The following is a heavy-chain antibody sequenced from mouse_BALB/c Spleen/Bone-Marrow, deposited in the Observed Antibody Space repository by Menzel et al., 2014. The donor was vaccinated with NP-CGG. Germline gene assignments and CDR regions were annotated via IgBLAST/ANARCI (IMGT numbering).Heavy chain of an antibody. CDR2: IYPSDSYT. CDR3: TRSYGSSYEYYFDY. D-gene: IGHD1-1*01. Sequence: QVQLQQSGAELVRPGASVELSCKASGYTFTSYWINWMKQRPGQGLEWIGNIYPSDSYTNYNQKFKDRATLTVDKSSSTAYMQLSSPTSEDSAVYYCTRSYGSSYEYYFDYWGQGTTLTVSS. V-gene: IGHV1-69*02. J-gene: IGHJ2*01. CDR1: GYTFTSYW.